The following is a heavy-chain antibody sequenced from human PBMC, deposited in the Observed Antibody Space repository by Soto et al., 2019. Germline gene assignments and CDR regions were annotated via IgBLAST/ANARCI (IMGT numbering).Heavy chain of an antibody. CDR3: GRDLTSNANCIDP. CDR1: GDYIHVGGYY. V-gene: IGHV4-30-4*01. CDR2: IYYTGKT. Sequence: PSETLSLTCSVSGDYIHVGGYYWTWIRQRPGKGLEWMGYIYYTGKTYYNPSLESRLTMSVDRSKNQFSLLLTAVTAADTAVYFCGRDLTSNANCIDPWGQGTLVTVSS. D-gene: IGHD2-2*01. J-gene: IGHJ5*02.